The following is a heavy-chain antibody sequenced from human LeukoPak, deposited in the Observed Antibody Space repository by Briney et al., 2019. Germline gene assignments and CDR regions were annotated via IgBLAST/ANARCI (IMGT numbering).Heavy chain of an antibody. V-gene: IGHV4-4*07. CDR3: ARENSLLCYWLHP. Sequence: SETLSLTCTVSGGSISSYYWSSIRQPARKGLEWIGRIYTSGSTNYNPSLKSRVTLSVDTSKNQFSLKLSSVTAADTAVHCCARENSLLCYWLHPWGEGTLVTVSS. J-gene: IGHJ5*02. CDR2: IYTSGST. D-gene: IGHD2/OR15-2a*01. CDR1: GGSISSYY.